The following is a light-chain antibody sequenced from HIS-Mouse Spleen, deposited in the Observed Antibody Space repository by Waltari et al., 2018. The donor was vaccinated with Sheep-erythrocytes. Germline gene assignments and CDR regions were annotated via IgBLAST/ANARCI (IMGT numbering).Light chain of an antibody. Sequence: QSALTQPRSVSGSPGQSVTISCTGTSSDVGGYNYVSWYQQPPGKAPKLMIYAVSKRPSGVPDRLSGSKSGNTASLTISGLQAEDEADYYCCSYAGSYTYVFGTGTKVTVL. V-gene: IGLV2-11*01. J-gene: IGLJ1*01. CDR2: AVS. CDR3: CSYAGSYTYV. CDR1: SSDVGGYNY.